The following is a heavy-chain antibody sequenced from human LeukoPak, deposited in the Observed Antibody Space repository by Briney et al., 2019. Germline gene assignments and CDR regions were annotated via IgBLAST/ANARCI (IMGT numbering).Heavy chain of an antibody. CDR2: INSSGGST. Sequence: ASVKVSCKASGYTFTSYFMHWMRQAPGQGLEWMGIINSSGGSTSYTQKFQGRVTMTRDTSTNTVYMELNSLRSEDTAVYYCARATGPRVGATSQEYYFDYWGQGTLVTVSS. D-gene: IGHD1-26*01. J-gene: IGHJ4*02. V-gene: IGHV1-46*01. CDR1: GYTFTSYF. CDR3: ARATGPRVGATSQEYYFDY.